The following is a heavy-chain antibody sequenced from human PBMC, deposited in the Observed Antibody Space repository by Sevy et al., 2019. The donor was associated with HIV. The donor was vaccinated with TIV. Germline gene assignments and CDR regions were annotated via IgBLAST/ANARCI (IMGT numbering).Heavy chain of an antibody. J-gene: IGHJ5*02. CDR3: ARGPPVLSGDDSLNWFDP. CDR1: GGPISVYY. CDR2: VYYTGST. D-gene: IGHD5-12*01. V-gene: IGHV4-59*01. Sequence: SETLSLTCTVSGGPISVYYWSWIRQPPGKGLEYIGYVYYTGSTNYNPSLKNRVTISVDTSNNRFSLKLTSVTAADTAVYYCARGPPVLSGDDSLNWFDPWGQGTLVTVSS.